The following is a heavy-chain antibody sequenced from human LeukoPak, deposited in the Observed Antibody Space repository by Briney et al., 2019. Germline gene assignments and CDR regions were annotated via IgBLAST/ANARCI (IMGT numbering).Heavy chain of an antibody. D-gene: IGHD3-22*01. CDR3: ARVPDSSGYYGAIDY. Sequence: SETLSLTCTVSGGSISSGDYYWSWIRQPPGKGLEWIGYIYYSGSTYYNPSLKSRVTISVDTSKNQFSLKLSSVTAADTAVYYCARVPDSSGYYGAIDYWGQGSLVTVSS. J-gene: IGHJ4*02. CDR1: GGSISSGDYY. CDR2: IYYSGST. V-gene: IGHV4-30-4*02.